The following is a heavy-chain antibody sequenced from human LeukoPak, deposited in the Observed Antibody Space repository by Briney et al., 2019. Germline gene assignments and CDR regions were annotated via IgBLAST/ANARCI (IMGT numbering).Heavy chain of an antibody. D-gene: IGHD3-3*01. CDR2: IKQDGSEK. V-gene: IGHV3-7*01. CDR1: GFTFSSYW. Sequence: GGSLRLSCAAFGFTFSSYWMSWVRQAPGKGLEWVANIKQDGSEKYYVDSVKGRFTISRDNAKNSLYLQMNSLRAEDTAVYYCARRRFLDYWGQGTLVTVSS. CDR3: ARRRFLDY. J-gene: IGHJ4*02.